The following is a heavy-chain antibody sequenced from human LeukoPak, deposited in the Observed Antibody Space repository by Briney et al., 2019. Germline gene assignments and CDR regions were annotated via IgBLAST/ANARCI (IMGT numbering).Heavy chain of an antibody. CDR1: GFTFSSYS. CDR2: ISSSSTYI. Sequence: GGSLRLSCAASGFTFSSYSMNWVRQAPGKGLEWVSSISSSSTYIYYADSVKGRFTISRDNTKNSLYLQMNSLRAEDTAVYYCARGRLGGSGSYYNVLDYWGQGTLVTVSS. V-gene: IGHV3-21*01. D-gene: IGHD3-10*01. J-gene: IGHJ4*02. CDR3: ARGRLGGSGSYYNVLDY.